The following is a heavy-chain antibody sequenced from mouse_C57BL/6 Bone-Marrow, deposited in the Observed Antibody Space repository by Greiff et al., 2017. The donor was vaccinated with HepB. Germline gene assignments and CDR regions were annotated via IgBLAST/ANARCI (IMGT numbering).Heavy chain of an antibody. Sequence: VMLVESGAELARPGASVKMSCKASGYTFTSYTMHWVKQRPGQGLEWIGYINPSSGYTKYNQKFKDKATLTADKSSSTAYMQLSSLTSEDSAVYYCARDGPWFAYWGQGTLVTVSA. D-gene: IGHD2-3*01. V-gene: IGHV1-4*01. J-gene: IGHJ3*01. CDR1: GYTFTSYT. CDR2: INPSSGYT. CDR3: ARDGPWFAY.